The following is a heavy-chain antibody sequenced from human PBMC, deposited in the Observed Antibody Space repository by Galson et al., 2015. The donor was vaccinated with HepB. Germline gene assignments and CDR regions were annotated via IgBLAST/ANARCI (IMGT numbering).Heavy chain of an antibody. D-gene: IGHD5-18*01. CDR3: ARKGRTAMDAFDI. J-gene: IGHJ3*02. Sequence: ETLSLTCTVSGGSISSSSYYWGWIRQPPGKGLEWIGSIYYSGSTYYNPSLKSRVTISVDTSKNQFSLKLSSVTAADTAVYYCARKGRTAMDAFDIWGQGTMVTVSS. CDR2: IYYSGST. CDR1: GGSISSSSYY. V-gene: IGHV4-39*01.